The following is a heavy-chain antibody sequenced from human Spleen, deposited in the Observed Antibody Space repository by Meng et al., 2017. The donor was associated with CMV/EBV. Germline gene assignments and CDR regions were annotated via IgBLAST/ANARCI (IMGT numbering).Heavy chain of an antibody. CDR3: ARTYSRNWAFDF. J-gene: IGHJ4*02. Sequence: SETLSLTCTVSGGSVSSGSYYWSWIRQPPGKGLEWIGYIYYSGSTNYNPSLKSRVTISVDTSKNQFSLKLSSVTAADTAVYYCARTYSRNWAFDFWGQGTLVTVSS. CDR2: IYYSGST. V-gene: IGHV4-61*01. CDR1: GGSVSSGSYY. D-gene: IGHD6-13*01.